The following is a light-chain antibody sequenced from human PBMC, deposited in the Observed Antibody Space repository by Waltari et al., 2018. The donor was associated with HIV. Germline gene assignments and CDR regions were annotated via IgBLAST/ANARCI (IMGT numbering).Light chain of an antibody. CDR1: QSVSSN. Sequence: EIVMTQSPTTLSVSPGERATLSCRASQSVSSNLAWYQQKPGQAPRLLMYGASIRATGIPARFSGSGSGTEFTLTISSLQSEDFAVYYCQQYNNWPPYTFGRGTKLEIK. CDR2: GAS. V-gene: IGKV3-15*01. CDR3: QQYNNWPPYT. J-gene: IGKJ2*01.